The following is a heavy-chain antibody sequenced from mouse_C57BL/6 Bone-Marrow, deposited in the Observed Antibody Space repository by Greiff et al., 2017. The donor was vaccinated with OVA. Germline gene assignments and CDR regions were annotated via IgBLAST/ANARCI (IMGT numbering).Heavy chain of an antibody. CDR2: IRYDGSN. CDR3: ARDDHYYGSSYWYFDV. V-gene: IGHV3-6*01. Sequence: EVQRVESGPGLVKPSQSLSLTCSVTGYSITSGYYWNWIRQFPGNKLEWMGYIRYDGSNNYKPSLKNRISLARVTSNNQLFLKLKSVTTEDTATYYCARDDHYYGSSYWYFDVWGTGTTVTVSS. CDR1: GYSITSGYY. D-gene: IGHD1-1*01. J-gene: IGHJ1*03.